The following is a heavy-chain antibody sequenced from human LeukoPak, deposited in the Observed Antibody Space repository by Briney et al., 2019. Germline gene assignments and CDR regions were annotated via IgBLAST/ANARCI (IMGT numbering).Heavy chain of an antibody. V-gene: IGHV3-23*01. CDR2: ISGSGGNT. J-gene: IGHJ4*02. D-gene: IGHD3-3*01. Sequence: GGSLRLSCAASGFTFSSYAMSWVRQAPGKGLEWVSAISGSGGNTYYADSVKGRFTISRDNSKNTLYLQMNSLRAEDTAVYYCAKGRYFWSGYGSDYWGQGTLVTVSS. CDR3: AKGRYFWSGYGSDY. CDR1: GFTFSSYA.